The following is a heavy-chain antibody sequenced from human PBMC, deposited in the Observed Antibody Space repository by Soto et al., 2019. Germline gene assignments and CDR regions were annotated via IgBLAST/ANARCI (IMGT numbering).Heavy chain of an antibody. V-gene: IGHV1-46*01. CDR1: GCTFTSYY. D-gene: IGHD3-22*01. CDR3: ARDFKTYYYDSSGYYPFDY. Sequence: GASVKVSCKASGCTFTSYYMHWVRQAPGQGLEWMGIINPSGGSTSYAQKFQGRVTMTRDTSTSTVYMELSSLRSEDTAVYYCARDFKTYYYDSSGYYPFDYWGQGTLVTVSS. J-gene: IGHJ4*02. CDR2: INPSGGST.